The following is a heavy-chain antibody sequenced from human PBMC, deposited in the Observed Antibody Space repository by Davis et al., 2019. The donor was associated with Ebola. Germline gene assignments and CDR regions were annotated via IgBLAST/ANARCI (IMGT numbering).Heavy chain of an antibody. CDR1: GYTFTSYY. J-gene: IGHJ4*02. D-gene: IGHD6-6*01. CDR2: INPSGGST. Sequence: AASVKVSCKASGYTFTSYYMHWVRQAPGQGLEWMGIINPSGGSTSYAQKFQGRVTITRDTSASTAYMELSSLRSEDTAVYYCARDRSSSYAFDYWGQGTLVTVSS. CDR3: ARDRSSSYAFDY. V-gene: IGHV1-46*01.